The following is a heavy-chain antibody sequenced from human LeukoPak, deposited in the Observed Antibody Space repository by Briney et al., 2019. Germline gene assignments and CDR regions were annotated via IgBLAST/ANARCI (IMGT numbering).Heavy chain of an antibody. CDR3: ARENYYDNWFDP. D-gene: IGHD3-10*01. CDR1: EFNISNNY. CDR2: ISSSGSTI. Sequence: PGGSLRLSCVASEFNISNNYMNWVRQAPGKGLEWVSYISSSGSTIYYADSVKGRFTISRDNAKNSPYLQMNSLRAEDTAVYYCARENYYDNWFDPWGQGTLVTVSS. J-gene: IGHJ5*02. V-gene: IGHV3-48*03.